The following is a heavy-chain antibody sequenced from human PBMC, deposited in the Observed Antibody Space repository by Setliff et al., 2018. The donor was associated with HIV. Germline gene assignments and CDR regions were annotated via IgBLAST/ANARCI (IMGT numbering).Heavy chain of an antibody. D-gene: IGHD4-17*01. J-gene: IGHJ4*02. CDR2: ISYGGNI. CDR3: AKTTVAYPYYFDY. V-gene: IGHV4-39*02. CDR1: GASISSTSYY. Sequence: SETLSLTCTVSGASISSTSYYWGWIRQPPGKGLEWIGSISYGGNIYYNPSLKSRVTISVDTSKNHFSLRLSSVTAADTAVYYCAKTTVAYPYYFDYWGQGTLVTVSS.